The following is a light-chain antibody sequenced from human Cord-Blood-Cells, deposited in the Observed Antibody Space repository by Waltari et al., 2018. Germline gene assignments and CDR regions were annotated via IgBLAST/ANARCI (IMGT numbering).Light chain of an antibody. J-gene: IGKJ2*01. CDR1: QSVSSSY. Sequence: EIALTQSPGTLSLSPGERATLSCRASQSVSSSYLAWYQQKPGQAPRLLNCGASSRATGMPDRFSGSGSGTDFTLTISRLEPEDFAVYYCQQYGSSPYTFGQGTKLEIK. CDR3: QQYGSSPYT. CDR2: GAS. V-gene: IGKV3-20*01.